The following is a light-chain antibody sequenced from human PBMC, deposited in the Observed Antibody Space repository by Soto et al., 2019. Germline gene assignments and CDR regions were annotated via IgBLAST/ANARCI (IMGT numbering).Light chain of an antibody. J-gene: IGLJ1*01. CDR3: SSFTSSITYV. Sequence: QSVLTQPACVSVSPGQSITSSCTGTSSDVGGYNSVSWYRQDPGKAPKLMIYDVTNRPSGVSNRFSGSKSGNTASLTISGLQAEDEADYYCSSFTSSITYVFGTGTKVTVL. CDR1: SSDVGGYNS. V-gene: IGLV2-14*01. CDR2: DVT.